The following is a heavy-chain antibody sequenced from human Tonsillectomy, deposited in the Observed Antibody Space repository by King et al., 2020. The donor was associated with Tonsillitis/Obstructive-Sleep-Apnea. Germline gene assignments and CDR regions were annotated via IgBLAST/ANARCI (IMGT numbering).Heavy chain of an antibody. CDR2: TDYSGST. Sequence: VQLQESGPGLVRPSETLSLTCTVSGGSISSYYWGWIRQPPGKGLGWIGYTDYSGSTNYNPSLKSRVTISVDTSKNQFSLKLSSVTAADTAVYYCARGGDDAFDIWGQGTMVTVSS. CDR1: GGSISSYY. V-gene: IGHV4-59*01. D-gene: IGHD3-16*01. J-gene: IGHJ3*02. CDR3: ARGGDDAFDI.